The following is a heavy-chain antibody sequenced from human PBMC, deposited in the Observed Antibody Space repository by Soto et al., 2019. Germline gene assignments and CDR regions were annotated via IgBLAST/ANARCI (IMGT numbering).Heavy chain of an antibody. V-gene: IGHV3-30*18. D-gene: IGHD6-13*01. J-gene: IGHJ6*02. CDR1: GFTFSSYG. Sequence: QVQLVESGGGVVQPGRSLRLSCAASGFTFSSYGMHWVRQAPGKGLEWVAVISYDGSNKYYADSVKGRFTIYRDNSKNTLYLQMNSLRAEDTAVYYCAKDVWAAAGTSTSYYYYGMDVWGQGTTVTVSS. CDR3: AKDVWAAAGTSTSYYYYGMDV. CDR2: ISYDGSNK.